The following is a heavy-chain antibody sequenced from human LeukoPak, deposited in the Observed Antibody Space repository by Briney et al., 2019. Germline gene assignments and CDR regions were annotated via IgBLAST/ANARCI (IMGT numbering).Heavy chain of an antibody. CDR1: GGSISSSNW. CDR2: IYHSGST. D-gene: IGHD1-26*01. J-gene: IGHJ3*02. V-gene: IGHV4-4*02. Sequence: SGTLSLTCAVSGGSISSSNWWSWVRQPPGKGLEWIGEIYHSGSTNYNPSLKSRVTISVDKSKNQFSLKLSSVTAADTAVYYCARVRWELPAWNAFDIWGQGTMVTVSS. CDR3: ARVRWELPAWNAFDI.